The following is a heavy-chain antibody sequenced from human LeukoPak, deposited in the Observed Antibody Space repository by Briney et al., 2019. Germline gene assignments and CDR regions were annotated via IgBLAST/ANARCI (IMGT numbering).Heavy chain of an antibody. D-gene: IGHD6-13*01. J-gene: IGHJ6*02. CDR2: IHVSGNI. Sequence: SETLSLTCTVSGGSINSGSYFWNWIRQPAEKGLEWIGRIHVSGNINNNPSLKSRDTMSIDTSKNQFSLNLRSVTAADTAVYYCARERYSSRGVYGMDVWGQGTTVTVSS. V-gene: IGHV4-61*10. CDR1: GGSINSGSYF. CDR3: ARERYSSRGVYGMDV.